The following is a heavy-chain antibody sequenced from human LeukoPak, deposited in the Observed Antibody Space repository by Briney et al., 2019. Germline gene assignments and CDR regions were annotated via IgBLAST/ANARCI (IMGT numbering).Heavy chain of an antibody. D-gene: IGHD6-19*01. J-gene: IGHJ3*02. V-gene: IGHV3-30*02. CDR3: AKDVSGWSASAFDI. CDR1: GFTFSSYG. Sequence: GGSLRLSCAASGFTFSSYGMHWVRQPPGKGLEWVAFIRYDGSNKYYADSVKGRFTISRDNSKNTLYLQMNSLRAEDTAVYYCAKDVSGWSASAFDIWGQGTMVTVSS. CDR2: IRYDGSNK.